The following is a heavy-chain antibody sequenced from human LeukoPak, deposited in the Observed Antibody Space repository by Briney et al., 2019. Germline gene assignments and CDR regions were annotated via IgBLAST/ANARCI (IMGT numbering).Heavy chain of an antibody. V-gene: IGHV3-30*18. CDR3: AKGARGDTVTSIVGLNWFDP. D-gene: IGHD4-17*01. CDR1: GFTFSSYG. J-gene: IGHJ5*02. Sequence: GGSLRLSCAASGFTFSSYGFHWVRQAPGKGLEWVAVISYDGSHKYYADSVKGRFSISRDNSKNTLYLQMNSLRADDTAVYYCAKGARGDTVTSIVGLNWFDPWGQGTLVTVSS. CDR2: ISYDGSHK.